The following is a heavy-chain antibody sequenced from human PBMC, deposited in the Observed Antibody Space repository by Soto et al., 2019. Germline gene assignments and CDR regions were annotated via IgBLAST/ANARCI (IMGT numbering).Heavy chain of an antibody. CDR1: GGSISSYY. D-gene: IGHD3-22*01. CDR2: NYYSGST. J-gene: IGHJ4*02. V-gene: IGHV4-59*01. CDR3: ARVYYYDSSGSYQFDY. Sequence: SETLSLTCTVSGGSISSYYWSWIRQPPGKGLEWIGYNYYSGSTNYKPSLKSRITISVDTSKNQFSLKLSSVTATDTSVYYCARVYYYDSSGSYQFDYWGQGTLVTVSS.